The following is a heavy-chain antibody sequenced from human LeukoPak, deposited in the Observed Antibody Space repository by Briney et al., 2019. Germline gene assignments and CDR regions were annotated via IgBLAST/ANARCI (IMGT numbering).Heavy chain of an antibody. Sequence: PSETLSLTCAVYGGSFSGYYWSWIRQPPGKGLEWIGEINHSGSTNYNPSLKSRVTISVDTSKNQFSLKLSSVTAADTAVYYCASENCSSTSCYGGLNWFDPWGQGTLVTVSS. V-gene: IGHV4-34*01. CDR1: GGSFSGYY. D-gene: IGHD2-2*01. CDR3: ASENCSSTSCYGGLNWFDP. CDR2: INHSGST. J-gene: IGHJ5*02.